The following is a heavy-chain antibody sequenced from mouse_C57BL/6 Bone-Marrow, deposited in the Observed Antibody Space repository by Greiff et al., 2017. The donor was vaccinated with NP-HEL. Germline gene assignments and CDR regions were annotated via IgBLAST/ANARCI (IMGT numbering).Heavy chain of an antibody. J-gene: IGHJ2*01. CDR2: ISSGSSTI. V-gene: IGHV5-17*01. CDR1: GFTFSDYG. Sequence: EVHLVESGGGLVKPGGSLKLSCAASGFTFSDYGMHWVRQAPEKGLEWVAYISSGSSTIYYADTVKGRFPISRDNAKNTLFLQMTSLRAEDTAMYYCARDYGSSFDYWGQGTTLTVSS. D-gene: IGHD1-1*01. CDR3: ARDYGSSFDY.